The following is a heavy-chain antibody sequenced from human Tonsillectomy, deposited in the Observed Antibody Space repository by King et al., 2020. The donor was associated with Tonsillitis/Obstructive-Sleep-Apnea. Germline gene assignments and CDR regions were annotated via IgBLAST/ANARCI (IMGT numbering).Heavy chain of an antibody. V-gene: IGHV3-30*18. CDR1: GFTFSSYG. Sequence: VQLVESGGGVVQPGRSLRLSCAASGFTFSSYGMHWVRQAPGKGLEWVAVISYDGSNKYYADSVKGRFTISRDNSKNTLYLQMNSLRAEDTAVYYCVKDKRAYCSGGSCYYDYWGQGTLVTVSS. CDR3: VKDKRAYCSGGSCYYDY. J-gene: IGHJ4*02. D-gene: IGHD2-15*01. CDR2: ISYDGSNK.